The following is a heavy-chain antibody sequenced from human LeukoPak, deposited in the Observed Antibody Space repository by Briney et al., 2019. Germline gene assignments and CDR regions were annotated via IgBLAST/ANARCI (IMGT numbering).Heavy chain of an antibody. J-gene: IGHJ4*02. CDR1: GGSINSNNYY. CDR3: ATYPFRGATHYFDY. V-gene: IGHV4-39*07. CDR2: IYYSGST. Sequence: PSETLSLTCTVSGGSINSNNYYWGWIRQPPGKGLEWIGSIYYSGSTYYNPSLKSRVTISVDTSKNQFSLKLNSVTAADTAVYYCATYPFRGATHYFDYWGQGILVTVSS. D-gene: IGHD3-10*01.